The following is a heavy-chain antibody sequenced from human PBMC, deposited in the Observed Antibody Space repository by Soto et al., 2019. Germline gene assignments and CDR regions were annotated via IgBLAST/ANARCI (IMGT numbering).Heavy chain of an antibody. Sequence: EVQLVESGGGLVQPGGSLRLSCAASGFTFSSYWMHWVRQAPGKGLVWVSRINTDGSTTNYADSVKGRFTISRDNAKNTVYLQMNSLRAEDAAVYYCARGVRNYYGVDVWGQGTTVTVSS. V-gene: IGHV3-74*01. CDR2: INTDGSTT. CDR3: ARGVRNYYGVDV. CDR1: GFTFSSYW. J-gene: IGHJ6*02. D-gene: IGHD2-21*01.